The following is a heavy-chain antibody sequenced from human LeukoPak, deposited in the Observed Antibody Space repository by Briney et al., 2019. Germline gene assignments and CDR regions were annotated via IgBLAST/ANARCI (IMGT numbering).Heavy chain of an antibody. J-gene: IGHJ4*02. V-gene: IGHV3-33*01. CDR2: IYYDGSNI. D-gene: IGHD1-1*01. CDR1: EFTFTTYG. Sequence: GGSLRLSCAASEFTFTTYGMHWVRQAPGKGLEWVAFIYYDGSNIYYADYVKGRFTISRDIPKNTLHLQMDSLRAEDTAIYYCARDWKTNSFGYWGQGTLVTVSS. CDR3: ARDWKTNSFGY.